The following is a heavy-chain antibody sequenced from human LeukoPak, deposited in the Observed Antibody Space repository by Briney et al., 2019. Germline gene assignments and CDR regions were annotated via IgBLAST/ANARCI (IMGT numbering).Heavy chain of an antibody. CDR3: ATDRGNYGDRRGWRGSLYYFDY. V-gene: IGHV1-24*01. CDR1: GYTLTELS. Sequence: ASVKVSCKVSGYTLTELSTHWVRQAPGKGLEWMGGFDPEDGETIYAQKFQGRVTMTEDTSTDTAYMELSSLRSEDTAVYYCATDRGNYGDRRGWRGSLYYFDYWGQGTLVTVSS. J-gene: IGHJ4*02. CDR2: FDPEDGET. D-gene: IGHD4-17*01.